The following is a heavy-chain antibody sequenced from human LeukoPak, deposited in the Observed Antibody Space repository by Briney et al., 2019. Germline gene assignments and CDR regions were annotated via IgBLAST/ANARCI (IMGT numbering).Heavy chain of an antibody. V-gene: IGHV4-59*08. CDR2: IYYSGST. J-gene: IGHJ3*02. CDR3: ARLVDTVLFAFDI. Sequence: PSETLSLTCAVYGGSFSGYYWSWIRQPPGKGLEWIGYIYYSGSTNYNPSLKSRVTISVDTSKNQFSLKLSSVTAADTAVYYCARLVDTVLFAFDIWGQGTMVTVSS. CDR1: GGSFSGYY. D-gene: IGHD5-18*01.